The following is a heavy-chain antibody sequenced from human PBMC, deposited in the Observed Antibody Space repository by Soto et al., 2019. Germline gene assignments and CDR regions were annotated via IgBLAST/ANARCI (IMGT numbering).Heavy chain of an antibody. Sequence: EVQLVESGGGLVKPGGSLRLSCAASGFTFSSYSMNWVRQAPGKGLEWVSSISSSSSYIYYADSVKGRFTISRDNAKNSLYLQMNSLRAEDTAVYYCARDRPRYDYVWGSVGGGDYWGQGTLVTVSS. CDR2: ISSSSSYI. CDR3: ARDRPRYDYVWGSVGGGDY. CDR1: GFTFSSYS. J-gene: IGHJ4*02. D-gene: IGHD3-16*01. V-gene: IGHV3-21*01.